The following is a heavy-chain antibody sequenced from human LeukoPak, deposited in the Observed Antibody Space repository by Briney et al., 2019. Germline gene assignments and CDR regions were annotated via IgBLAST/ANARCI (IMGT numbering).Heavy chain of an antibody. D-gene: IGHD3-16*01. CDR2: IYYSGST. J-gene: IGHJ4*02. CDR3: ARGARGSYSY. Sequence: APETLSLTCTVSGGSISSYYWSWIRQPPGKGLEWIGYIYYSGSTNYNPSLKSRVTISVDTSKNQFSLKLSSVTAADTAVYYCARGARGSYSYWGQGTLVTVSS. V-gene: IGHV4-59*08. CDR1: GGSISSYY.